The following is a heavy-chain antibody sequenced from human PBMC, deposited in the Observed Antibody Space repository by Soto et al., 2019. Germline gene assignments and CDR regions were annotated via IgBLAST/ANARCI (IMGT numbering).Heavy chain of an antibody. CDR2: IYWDDSK. V-gene: IGHV2-5*02. D-gene: IGHD3-9*01. CDR1: GFSLSTSGVG. CDR3: AHKGPEDWPLDY. J-gene: IGHJ4*02. Sequence: QITLKESGPTLVRPTQTLTLTCAFSGFSLSTSGVGVGWIRQPPGKALEWLAVIYWDDSKHYSPSLRSRLTITKRTSKTLVVLTMTNMDPMDTGTYYCAHKGPEDWPLDYWGQGTLVTVSS.